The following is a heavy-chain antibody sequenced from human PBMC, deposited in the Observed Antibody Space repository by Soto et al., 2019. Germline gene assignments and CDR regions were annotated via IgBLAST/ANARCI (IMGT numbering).Heavy chain of an antibody. CDR1: GFTLTSYE. D-gene: IGHD3-3*01. J-gene: IGHJ6*02. V-gene: IGHV3-48*03. Sequence: GVSLRLSCEASGFTLTSYEMNWVRQAPGKGLEWVSYISSGGQTIYYADSVKGRFTISRDNAKNSLYLQMNSLRGEDAAVYYCARERPSSDFWSGYSFGMDVWGQGTTVTVSS. CDR3: ARERPSSDFWSGYSFGMDV. CDR2: ISSGGQTI.